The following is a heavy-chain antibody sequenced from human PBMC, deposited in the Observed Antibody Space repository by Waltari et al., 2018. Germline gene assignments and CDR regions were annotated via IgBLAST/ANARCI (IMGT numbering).Heavy chain of an antibody. CDR2: IITSTGNP. V-gene: IGHV7-4-1*02. Sequence: QVQLVQSGSELKKPGASVKISCKASGYIFTSYAINGGRQAPGQGLELMGWIITSTGNPTYAQGFTGRFVFSLDTSVSTAYLEINNLKAEDTAVYYCTREVVPAATIVVNWFDPWGQGTLVTVSS. CDR1: GYIFTSYA. J-gene: IGHJ5*02. CDR3: TREVVPAATIVVNWFDP. D-gene: IGHD2-2*01.